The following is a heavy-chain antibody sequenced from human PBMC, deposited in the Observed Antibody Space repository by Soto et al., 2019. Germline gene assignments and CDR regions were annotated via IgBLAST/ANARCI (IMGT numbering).Heavy chain of an antibody. CDR1: GGSLSSGGYS. J-gene: IGHJ4*02. Sequence: QLQLQESGSGLVKTSQTLSLTCAVSGGSLSSGGYSWSWIRQPPGKGLEWIGYIYLSGSTYYNPSLKRRVTRSLDSSKNQFSLKVRSVTAADTAVYDCARGAPRRGGDPLDYWGQGTLVTVSS. CDR2: IYLSGST. V-gene: IGHV4-30-2*01. CDR3: ARGAPRRGGDPLDY. D-gene: IGHD2-21*01.